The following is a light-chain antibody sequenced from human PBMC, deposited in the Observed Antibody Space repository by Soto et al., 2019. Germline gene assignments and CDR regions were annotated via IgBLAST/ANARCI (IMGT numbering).Light chain of an antibody. J-gene: IGKJ2*01. CDR3: QQYFNTPFT. CDR1: QSVLYTSNNKNY. V-gene: IGKV4-1*01. CDR2: WAS. Sequence: DIVMTQSPDSLAVSLGERATINCKSSQSVLYTSNNKNYLAWYQQTPGQPPKLLIYWASTRESGVPDRFSGSGSGTDFTLTISSLQAEDGAVYYCQQYFNTPFTFGQGTKLEIK.